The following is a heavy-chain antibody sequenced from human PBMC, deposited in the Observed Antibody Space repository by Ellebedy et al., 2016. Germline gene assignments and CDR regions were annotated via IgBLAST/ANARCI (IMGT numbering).Heavy chain of an antibody. D-gene: IGHD6-19*01. V-gene: IGHV2-70*01. CDR3: ARISTLPTSGTFSGWSSGFDI. CDR1: GFSLSTSGMC. J-gene: IGHJ3*02. Sequence: SGPTLVKPTQTLTLTCTFSGFSLSTSGMCVSWIRQPPGKALEWLALIDWDDDKYYSTSLKTRLTISKDTSKNQVVLTMTNMDPVDTATYYCARISTLPTSGTFSGWSSGFDIWGQGTMVTVSS. CDR2: IDWDDDK.